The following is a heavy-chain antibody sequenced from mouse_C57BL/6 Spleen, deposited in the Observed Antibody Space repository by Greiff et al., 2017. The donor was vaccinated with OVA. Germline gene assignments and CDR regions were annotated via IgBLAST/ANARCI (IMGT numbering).Heavy chain of an antibody. D-gene: IGHD2-5*01. J-gene: IGHJ2*01. CDR2: IDPENGDT. Sequence: VHVKQSGAELVRPGASVKLSCTASGFNIKDDYMHWVKQRPEQGLEWIGWIDPENGDTEYASKFQGKATITADTSSNTAYLQLSSLTSEDTAVYYCTTGSNYDYWGQGTTLTVSS. V-gene: IGHV14-4*01. CDR1: GFNIKDDY. CDR3: TTGSNYDY.